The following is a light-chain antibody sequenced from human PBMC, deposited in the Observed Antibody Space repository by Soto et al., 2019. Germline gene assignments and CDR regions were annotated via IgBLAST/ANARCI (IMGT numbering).Light chain of an antibody. CDR2: GAS. CDR1: QSVSNNY. Sequence: LSQSPGTLSLSPGERATLSCRASQSVSNNYLAWYQQKPGQAPRLLIYGASSRASGIPDRFSGSGSGTDFTLTISRLEPEDFAVYYCQHYETFGQGTKVAI. V-gene: IGKV3-20*01. J-gene: IGKJ1*01. CDR3: QHYET.